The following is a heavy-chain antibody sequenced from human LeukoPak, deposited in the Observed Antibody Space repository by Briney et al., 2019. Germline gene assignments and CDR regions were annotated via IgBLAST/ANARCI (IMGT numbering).Heavy chain of an antibody. J-gene: IGHJ4*02. Sequence: GGSLRLSCAASGFTFSSYGMHGVRQAPGKGLEWVAVISYDGSNKYYADSVKGRFTISRDNSKNTLYLQMNSLRAEDTAVYYCAKDRLAYCGGDCYSLDYWGQGTLVTVSS. V-gene: IGHV3-30*18. CDR3: AKDRLAYCGGDCYSLDY. D-gene: IGHD2-21*02. CDR2: ISYDGSNK. CDR1: GFTFSSYG.